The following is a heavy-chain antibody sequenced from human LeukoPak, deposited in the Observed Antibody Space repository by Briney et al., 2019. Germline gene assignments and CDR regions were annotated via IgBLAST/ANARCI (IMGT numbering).Heavy chain of an antibody. CDR2: ISSSSTYI. Sequence: GGSLRLSCAASGFAFNTYWMNWVRQAPGKGLEWVSSISSSSTYIYYADSVKGRFTISRDNAKNSLYLQMNSLRAEDTAVYFCARVDYLDVWGQGTTVTVSS. J-gene: IGHJ6*03. V-gene: IGHV3-21*01. CDR3: ARVDYLDV. CDR1: GFAFNTYW.